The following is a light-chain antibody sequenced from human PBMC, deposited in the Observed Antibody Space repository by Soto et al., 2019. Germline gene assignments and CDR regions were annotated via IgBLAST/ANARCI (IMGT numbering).Light chain of an antibody. CDR3: CSYAGSSTLV. J-gene: IGLJ1*01. Sequence: QSVLTQPASVSGSPGQSITISCTGTSSDVGSYNLVSWYQQHPGKATKLMIYEDSKRPSGVSNRFSGSKSGNTASLTISGLQAEDEADYYCCSYAGSSTLVFGTGTKVTVL. CDR2: EDS. V-gene: IGLV2-23*01. CDR1: SSDVGSYNL.